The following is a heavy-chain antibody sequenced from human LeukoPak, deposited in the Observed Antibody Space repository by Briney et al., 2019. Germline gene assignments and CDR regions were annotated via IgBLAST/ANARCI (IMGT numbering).Heavy chain of an antibody. Sequence: SETLSLTCTVSGGSISSYYWSWIRQPPGKGLEWIGYIYYSGSTNYNPSLKSRLTISVDTSKNQFSLRLSSVTAADTAVYYCARVHSGYESGANWFDPWGQGTLVTVSS. J-gene: IGHJ5*02. V-gene: IGHV4-59*01. D-gene: IGHD5-12*01. CDR2: IYYSGST. CDR1: GGSISSYY. CDR3: ARVHSGYESGANWFDP.